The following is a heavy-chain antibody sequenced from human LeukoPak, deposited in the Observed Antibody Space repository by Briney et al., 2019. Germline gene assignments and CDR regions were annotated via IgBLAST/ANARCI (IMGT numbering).Heavy chain of an antibody. CDR1: GYTFTSYD. CDR2: MNPNSGNT. V-gene: IGHV1-8*01. CDR3: ARALIGYDSYYYMDV. J-gene: IGHJ6*03. D-gene: IGHD5-12*01. Sequence: ASVKFSCKASGYTFTSYDINWVRQATGQGLEWMRWMNPNSGNTGYAQKFQGRVTMTRNTSISTAYMELSSLRSEDTAVYYCARALIGYDSYYYMDVWSKGTTVSVSS.